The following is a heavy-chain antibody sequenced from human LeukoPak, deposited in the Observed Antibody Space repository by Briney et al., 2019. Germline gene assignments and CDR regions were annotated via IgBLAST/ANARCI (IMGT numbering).Heavy chain of an antibody. CDR1: GFTVSSNY. CDR3: ARDYRFTLQLAGTFDAFDI. D-gene: IGHD1-7*01. CDR2: IYSGGST. Sequence: GGSLRLSCAASGFTVSSNYMSWVRQAPGKGLEWVSVIYSGGSTYYADSVKGRFTISRDNSKNTLYLQMNSLRAEDTAVYYCARDYRFTLQLAGTFDAFDIWGQGTMVTVSS. J-gene: IGHJ3*02. V-gene: IGHV3-53*01.